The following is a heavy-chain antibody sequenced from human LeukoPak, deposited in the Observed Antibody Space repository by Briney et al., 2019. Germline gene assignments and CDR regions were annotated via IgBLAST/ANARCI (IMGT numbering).Heavy chain of an antibody. CDR1: GGSISSGGYY. CDR2: INHSGST. D-gene: IGHD4-17*01. CDR3: ARVYGDYAYAFDI. J-gene: IGHJ3*02. V-gene: IGHV4-34*01. Sequence: SETLSLTCAVSGGSISSGGYYWSWIRQPPGKGLEWIGEINHSGSTNYNPSLKSRVTISVDTSKNQFSLKLSSVTAADTAVYYCARVYGDYAYAFDIWGQGTMVTVSS.